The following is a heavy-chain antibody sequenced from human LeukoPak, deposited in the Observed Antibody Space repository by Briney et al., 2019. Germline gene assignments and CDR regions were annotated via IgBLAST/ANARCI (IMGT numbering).Heavy chain of an antibody. CDR3: ATDPADYYDSSGLGDFQH. V-gene: IGHV1-58*01. CDR2: IVVGSGNT. Sequence: SVKVSCKASGFTFTSSAVQWVRQARGQRLEWIGWIVVGSGNTNYAQKFQERVTITRDMSTSTAYMELSSLRSEDTAVYYCATDPADYYDSSGLGDFQHWGQGTLVTVSS. D-gene: IGHD3-22*01. CDR1: GFTFTSSA. J-gene: IGHJ1*01.